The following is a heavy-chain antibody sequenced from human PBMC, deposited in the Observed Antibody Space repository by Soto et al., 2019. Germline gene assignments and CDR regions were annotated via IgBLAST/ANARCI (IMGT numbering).Heavy chain of an antibody. CDR1: GFTFSSYS. V-gene: IGHV3-21*01. J-gene: IGHJ4*02. CDR2: ISSSSSYI. CDR3: ARVPSSAWHVNDY. Sequence: GGSLRLSCAASGFTFSSYSMNWVRQAPGKGLEWVSSISSSSSYIYYADSVKGRFTISRDNAKNSLYLQMNSLRAEDTAMYYCARVPSSAWHVNDYWGQGTLVTVSS. D-gene: IGHD6-19*01.